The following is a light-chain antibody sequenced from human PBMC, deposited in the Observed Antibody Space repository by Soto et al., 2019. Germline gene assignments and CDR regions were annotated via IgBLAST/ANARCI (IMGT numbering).Light chain of an antibody. V-gene: IGKV3-20*01. CDR1: QSVSSNY. J-gene: IGKJ1*01. Sequence: ETVLTQSPDTLSLSPGERATLSCRASQSVSSNYFAWYQQKPGQAPRLLIYGASSRATGIPDRFNGGGSGTDFTLTISRLEPEDLAVYYCQQYGASPWTFGQGTKVDIK. CDR2: GAS. CDR3: QQYGASPWT.